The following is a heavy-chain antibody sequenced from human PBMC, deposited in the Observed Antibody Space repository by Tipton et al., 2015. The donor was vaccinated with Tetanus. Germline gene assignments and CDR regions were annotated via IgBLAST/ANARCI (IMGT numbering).Heavy chain of an antibody. D-gene: IGHD1-26*01. Sequence: LRLSCTVSGGSVSGHFWSWIRQSPGKGLEWIGYISDSGTTNYNPSLKSRVTMSRDTSNNQISLKLDSVTAADTAVYYCSRDSSSVYRMVGFTALGGYFDYWGQGIPVTVSS. CDR3: SRDSSSVYRMVGFTALGGYFDY. J-gene: IGHJ4*02. V-gene: IGHV4-59*02. CDR2: ISDSGTT. CDR1: GGSVSGHF.